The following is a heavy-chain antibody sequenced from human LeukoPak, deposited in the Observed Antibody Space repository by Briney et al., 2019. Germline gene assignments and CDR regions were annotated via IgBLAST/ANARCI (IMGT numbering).Heavy chain of an antibody. CDR3: ARGEDYYGSGSYYMLDY. CDR2: ISAYNGNT. V-gene: IGHV1-18*01. J-gene: IGHJ4*02. CDR1: GYTFNSYG. D-gene: IGHD3-10*01. Sequence: ASVKVSCKASGYTFNSYGISWVRQAPGQGLEWMGWISAYNGNTNYAQKLQGRVTMTTDTSTSTAYMELRSLRSDDTAVYYCARGEDYYGSGSYYMLDYWGQGTLVTVSS.